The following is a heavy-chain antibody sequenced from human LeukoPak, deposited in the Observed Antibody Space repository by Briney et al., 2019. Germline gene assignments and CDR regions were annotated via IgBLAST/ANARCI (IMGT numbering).Heavy chain of an antibody. Sequence: ASVKVSCKASGYTFTSYDINWVRQATGQGLEWMGWMNPNSGNTGYAQKFQGRVTMTRNTSISTAYMELSSLRSEDTAVYYCARASRRAAAGLGRYFDYWGQGTLVTVPS. D-gene: IGHD6-13*01. V-gene: IGHV1-8*01. CDR3: ARASRRAAAGLGRYFDY. CDR1: GYTFTSYD. J-gene: IGHJ4*02. CDR2: MNPNSGNT.